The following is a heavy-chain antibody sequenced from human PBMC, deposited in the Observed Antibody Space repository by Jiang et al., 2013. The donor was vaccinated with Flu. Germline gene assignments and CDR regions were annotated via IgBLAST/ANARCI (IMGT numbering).Heavy chain of an antibody. D-gene: IGHD6-6*01. V-gene: IGHV6-1*01. J-gene: IGHJ5*02. Sequence: IRQSPSRGLEWLGRTYYRSKWYNDYAVSVKSRITINPDTSKNQFSLQLNSVTPEDTAVYYCAVGYSSSSKWFDPWGQGTLVTVSS. CDR3: AVGYSSSSKWFDP. CDR2: TYYRSKWYN.